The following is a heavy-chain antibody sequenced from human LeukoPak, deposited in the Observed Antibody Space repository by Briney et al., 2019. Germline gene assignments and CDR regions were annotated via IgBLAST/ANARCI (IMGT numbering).Heavy chain of an antibody. CDR3: AKWGDYDVLTGYYVSDY. CDR2: ITGSGGNT. V-gene: IGHV3-23*01. CDR1: GFTFGNYA. D-gene: IGHD3-9*01. Sequence: GASLRLSCAASGFTFGNYAMSWVRQAPGKGLEWVSAITGSGGNTYYADSVKGRFTISRDNSKNTLYLQMNSLRAEDTAVYYCAKWGDYDVLTGYYVSDYWGQGTLVTVSS. J-gene: IGHJ4*02.